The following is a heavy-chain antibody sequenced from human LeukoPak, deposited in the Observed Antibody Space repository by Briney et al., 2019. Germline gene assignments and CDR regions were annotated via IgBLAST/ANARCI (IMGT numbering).Heavy chain of an antibody. J-gene: IGHJ4*02. V-gene: IGHV3-30*04. CDR2: ISYDGSNK. CDR1: GFTFSSYA. D-gene: IGHD5-12*01. CDR3: AKGGDITSSQFDY. Sequence: GRSLRLSCAASGFTFSSYAMHWVRQAPGKGLEWVAVISYDGSNKKYADSVKGRFTISRDNSKNTLYLQMNSLRAEDTAVYYCAKGGDITSSQFDYWGQGTLVTVSS.